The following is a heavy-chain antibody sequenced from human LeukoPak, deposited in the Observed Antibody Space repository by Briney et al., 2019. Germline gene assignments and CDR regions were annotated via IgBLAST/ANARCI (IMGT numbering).Heavy chain of an antibody. CDR1: GFTFSSYA. CDR3: AKVNSNTVTMSPFSEH. D-gene: IGHD4-17*01. V-gene: IGHV3-23*01. Sequence: GGSLRLSCAASGFTFSSYAMSWVRQAPGKGLEWVSAISGSGGSTYSADSVKGRFTTSRDNSKNTLYLQMNSLRAEDTAVYYCAKVNSNTVTMSPFSEHWGQGTLVTVSS. J-gene: IGHJ1*01. CDR2: ISGSGGST.